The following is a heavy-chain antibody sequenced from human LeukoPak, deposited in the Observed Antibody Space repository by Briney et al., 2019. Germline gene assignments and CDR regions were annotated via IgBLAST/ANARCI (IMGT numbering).Heavy chain of an antibody. CDR3: ARDSTVATTGQFDY. J-gene: IGHJ4*02. CDR1: GYTFTSYD. Sequence: GASVKVSCKASGYTFTSYDINWVRQATGQGLEWMGWMNPNSGNTGYAQKFQGRVTMTRNTSISTAYMELSSLRSEDTAVYYCARDSTVATTGQFDYWGQGTLVTVSS. V-gene: IGHV1-8*01. D-gene: IGHD5-12*01. CDR2: MNPNSGNT.